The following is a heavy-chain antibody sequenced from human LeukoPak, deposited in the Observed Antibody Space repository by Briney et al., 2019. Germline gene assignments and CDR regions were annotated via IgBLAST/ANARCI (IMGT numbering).Heavy chain of an antibody. CDR1: GYSFSTSW. D-gene: IGHD4-17*01. CDR2: IYPDDSDT. CDR3: ARLMTTVSPRSFDY. J-gene: IGHJ4*02. V-gene: IGHV5-51*01. Sequence: GESLKISCQGSGYSFSTSWIGWVRQMPGKGLEWMGIIYPDDSDTRYSPSFQGQVTISADKSIRTAYLQWSSLKASDIAIYYCARLMTTVSPRSFDYWGQGTLVTVSS.